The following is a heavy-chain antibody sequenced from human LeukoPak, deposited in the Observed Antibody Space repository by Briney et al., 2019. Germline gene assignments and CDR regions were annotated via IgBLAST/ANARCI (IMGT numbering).Heavy chain of an antibody. J-gene: IGHJ6*02. V-gene: IGHV1-2*02. CDR1: GYTFTGYY. CDR2: INPNSGGT. D-gene: IGHD3-3*01. CDR3: ARESPRVEWFHYGMDV. Sequence: GASVTVFCKASGYTFTGYYMHWVRQAPGQGLEWMGWINPNSGGTNYAQKFQGRVTMTRDTSISTAYMELSRLRSDDTAVYYCARESPRVEWFHYGMDVWGQGTTVTVSS.